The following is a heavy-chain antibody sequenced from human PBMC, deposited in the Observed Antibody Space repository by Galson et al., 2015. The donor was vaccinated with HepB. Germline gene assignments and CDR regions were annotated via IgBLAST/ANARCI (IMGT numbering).Heavy chain of an antibody. CDR1: GFPFNNAW. CDR3: TTDVYYSTYWSWLDP. V-gene: IGHV3-15*01. CDR2: IKSKTDGATT. J-gene: IGHJ5*02. Sequence: SLRLSCAASGFPFNNAWMTWVRQAPGKGPEWVGRIKSKTDGATTDYNAPVKGRFTISRDDSKNRLYLQMDRLKTEATAVYYCTTDVYYSTYWSWLDPWGQGTLVTVSS. D-gene: IGHD2-8*02.